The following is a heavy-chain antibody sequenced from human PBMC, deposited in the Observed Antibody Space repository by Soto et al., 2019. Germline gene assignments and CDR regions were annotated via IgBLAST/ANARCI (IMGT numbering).Heavy chain of an antibody. CDR3: ARDRHPPGIDY. D-gene: IGHD2-15*01. J-gene: IGHJ4*02. CDR1: GFTFSSYG. CDR2: IWYDGSNK. Sequence: GGSLRLSCAASGFTFSSYGMHWVRQAPGKGLEWVAVIWYDGSNKYYADSVKGRFTISRDNSKNTLYLQMNSLRAEDTAVYYCARDRHPPGIDYWGQGTLVTVSS. V-gene: IGHV3-33*01.